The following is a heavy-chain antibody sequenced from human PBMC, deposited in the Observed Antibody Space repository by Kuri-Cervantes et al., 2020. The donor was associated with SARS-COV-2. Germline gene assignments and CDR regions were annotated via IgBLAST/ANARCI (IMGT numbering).Heavy chain of an antibody. CDR1: GFTFSDYY. V-gene: IGHV3-11*04. J-gene: IGHJ4*02. CDR3: ARAGFVIVVVPAAMVDC. CDR2: ISSSGSTI. D-gene: IGHD2-2*01. Sequence: GGSLRPSCAASGFTFSDYYMSWIRQAPGKGLEGVSYISSSGSTIYYADSVKGRSTISRDNAKNSLYRQMDSLRAEDTAVYYCARAGFVIVVVPAAMVDCWGQGTLVTVSS.